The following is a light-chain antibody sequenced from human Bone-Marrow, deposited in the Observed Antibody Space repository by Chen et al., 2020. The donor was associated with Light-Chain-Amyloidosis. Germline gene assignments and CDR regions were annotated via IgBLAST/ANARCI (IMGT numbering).Light chain of an antibody. J-gene: IGLJ2*01. CDR1: NIGGRS. Sequence: SYVLAQPPSVSVAPGQTARITCGGDNIGGRSVHWYYQRPGQAPVLVVYDDSDRPSGIPERFSGCNSGNTATMTITRVEAGDEADYYCQVWDSGSDHVVLGGGTKLTVL. CDR3: QVWDSGSDHVV. CDR2: DDS. V-gene: IGLV3-21*02.